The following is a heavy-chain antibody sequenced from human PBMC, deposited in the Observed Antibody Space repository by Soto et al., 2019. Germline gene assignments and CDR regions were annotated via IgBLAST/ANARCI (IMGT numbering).Heavy chain of an antibody. CDR3: ARDFRLEYCSGARCFGYNVYGMDV. CDR2: IYSGGGT. D-gene: IGHD2-15*01. J-gene: IGHJ6*02. CDR1: GFTVSDNY. Sequence: GGALRPSCVASGFTVSDNYISWGRQAPGKGLEWGSIIYSGGGTPFADSVDGRFTISRDNSTNTVCLQMNSLRPDDTAVYYCARDFRLEYCSGARCFGYNVYGMDVWGQGTMVTVSS. V-gene: IGHV3-53*05.